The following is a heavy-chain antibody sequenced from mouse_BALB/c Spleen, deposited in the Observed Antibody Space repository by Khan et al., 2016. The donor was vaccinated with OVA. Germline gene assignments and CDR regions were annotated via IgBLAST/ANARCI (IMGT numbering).Heavy chain of an antibody. Sequence: VQLKESGTVLARPGASVKMSCKASGYSFTSYLIHWVKQRPGQGLEWIGDIYPGNSDTRYNQKFKNKAKLTSGTSASTAFMELSSLTNEDSAVYYCTRGVFSSFAYWGQGTLVTVSA. CDR3: TRGVFSSFAY. D-gene: IGHD1-3*01. J-gene: IGHJ3*01. CDR2: IYPGNSDT. V-gene: IGHV1-5*01. CDR1: GYSFTSYL.